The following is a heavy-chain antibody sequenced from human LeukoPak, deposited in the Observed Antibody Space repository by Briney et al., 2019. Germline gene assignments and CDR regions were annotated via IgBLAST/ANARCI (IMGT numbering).Heavy chain of an antibody. CDR1: GFTFSDYY. Sequence: PGGSLRLSCAASGFTFSDYYMSWIRQAPGKGLEWVSYISSSGSYTNYADSVKGRFTISRDNAKNTLYLQMNSLRAEDTAVYYCARGGLNALEAFDIWGQGTLVTVCS. J-gene: IGHJ3*02. CDR3: ARGGLNALEAFDI. CDR2: ISSSGSYT. D-gene: IGHD1-1*01. V-gene: IGHV3-11*06.